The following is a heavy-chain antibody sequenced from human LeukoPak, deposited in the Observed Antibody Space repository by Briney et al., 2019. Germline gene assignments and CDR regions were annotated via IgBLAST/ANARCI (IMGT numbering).Heavy chain of an antibody. D-gene: IGHD2-21*02. CDR1: GGSISSSSYY. CDR2: TYYSGST. CDR3: ARGHIVVVTARIDYFDY. Sequence: SETLSLTCTVSGGSISSSSYYWGWIRQPPGKGLEWIGSTYYSGSTYYNPSLKSRVTISVDTSKNQFSLKLSSVTAADTAVYYCARGHIVVVTARIDYFDYWGQGTLVTVSS. V-gene: IGHV4-39*01. J-gene: IGHJ4*02.